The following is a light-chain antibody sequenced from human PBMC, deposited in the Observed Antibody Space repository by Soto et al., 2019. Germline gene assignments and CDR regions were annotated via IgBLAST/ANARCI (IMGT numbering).Light chain of an antibody. CDR2: DVS. J-gene: IGLJ1*01. CDR3: CSYAGSSTLV. V-gene: IGLV2-23*02. Sequence: QSVLSQPASVSGSPGQSITISCTGTSSDIGAYDYVSWYQHHPGKAPKLVIYDVSDRPSGVSNRFSGSKSGNTASLTISGLQAEDEADYYCCSYAGSSTLVFGTGTKVTVL. CDR1: SSDIGAYDY.